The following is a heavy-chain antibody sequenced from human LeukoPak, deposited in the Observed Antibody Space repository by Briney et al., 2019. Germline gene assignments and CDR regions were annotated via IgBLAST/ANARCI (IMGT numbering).Heavy chain of an antibody. V-gene: IGHV4-59*01. CDR3: ARDYFTSYYHYGMDV. CDR1: GGSFSGYY. CDR2: INYSGST. D-gene: IGHD2/OR15-2a*01. J-gene: IGHJ6*02. Sequence: SETLSLTCAVYGGSFSGYYLNWIRQPPGKGLEWIGSINYSGSTNYNPSLKSRVTISIDTSKNQFSLKLSSVTAADTAVYYCARDYFTSYYHYGMDVWGQGTTVTVSS.